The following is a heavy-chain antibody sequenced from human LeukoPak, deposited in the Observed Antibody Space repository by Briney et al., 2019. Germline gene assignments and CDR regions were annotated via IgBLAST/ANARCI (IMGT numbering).Heavy chain of an antibody. CDR2: IIPILGIA. V-gene: IGHV1-69*04. D-gene: IGHD4-23*01. Sequence: SVKVSYKASGGTFSSYAISWVRQAPGQGLEWMGRIIPILGIANYAQKFQGRVTITADKSTSTAYMELSSLRSEDTAVYYCARDLPLRAGSRWAFDYWGQGTLVTVSS. CDR3: ARDLPLRAGSRWAFDY. CDR1: GGTFSSYA. J-gene: IGHJ4*02.